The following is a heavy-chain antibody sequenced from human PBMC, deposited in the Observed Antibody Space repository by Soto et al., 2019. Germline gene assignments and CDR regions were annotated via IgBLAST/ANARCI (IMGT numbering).Heavy chain of an antibody. CDR1: GFTFSSYA. CDR3: ARVYDFWSGYWYNWFDP. D-gene: IGHD3-3*01. Sequence: QVQLVESGGGVVQPGRSLRLSCAASGFTFSSYAMHWVRQAPGKGLEWVAVISYDGSNKYYADSVKGRFTISRDNSKNTLYLQMNSLRAEDTAVYYCARVYDFWSGYWYNWFDPWGQGTLVTVSS. J-gene: IGHJ5*02. CDR2: ISYDGSNK. V-gene: IGHV3-30-3*01.